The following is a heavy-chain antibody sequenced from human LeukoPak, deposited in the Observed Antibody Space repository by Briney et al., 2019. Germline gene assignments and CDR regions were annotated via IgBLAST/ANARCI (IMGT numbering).Heavy chain of an antibody. Sequence: GGSLRLSCAASGFNFSSYSMNWVRQAPGKGLEWVSSISSSSSYIYYADSVKGRFTISRDNAKNSLYLQMNSLRAEDTAVYYCARDLGDYSFDYWGQGTLVTVSS. V-gene: IGHV3-21*01. CDR2: ISSSSSYI. CDR3: ARDLGDYSFDY. D-gene: IGHD4-17*01. CDR1: GFNFSSYS. J-gene: IGHJ4*02.